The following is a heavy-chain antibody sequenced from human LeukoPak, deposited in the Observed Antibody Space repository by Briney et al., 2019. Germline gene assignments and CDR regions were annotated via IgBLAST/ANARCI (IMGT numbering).Heavy chain of an antibody. D-gene: IGHD5-12*01. CDR1: GYIFPSYG. CDR2: ISAHAGNT. V-gene: IGHV1-18*01. CDR3: AREGTSGYDQQDY. Sequence: ASVTVPCKASGYIFPSYGISWVRQAPGQGLEWVGWISAHAGNTNYAQKVQGRVTMTMDTFSSTAYMELRSLRSDDTAVYYCAREGTSGYDQQDYWGQGTLVTVSS. J-gene: IGHJ4*02.